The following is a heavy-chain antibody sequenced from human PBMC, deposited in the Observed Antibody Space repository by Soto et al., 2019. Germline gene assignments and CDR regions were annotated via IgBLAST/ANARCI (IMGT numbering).Heavy chain of an antibody. Sequence: XASLSLTFTVSGGCISTTSYYWAWIRQPPGKGLEWIGSIYYSGTTYYNPSVRSRVTMSLDTSKNEFSLKLNSVTAADTALYYRARPPTSAHTSGDTFGLCGQRTMVTVSS. CDR2: IYYSGTT. V-gene: IGHV4-39*01. CDR3: ARPPTSAHTSGDTFGL. D-gene: IGHD1-26*01. J-gene: IGHJ3*01. CDR1: GGCISTTSYY.